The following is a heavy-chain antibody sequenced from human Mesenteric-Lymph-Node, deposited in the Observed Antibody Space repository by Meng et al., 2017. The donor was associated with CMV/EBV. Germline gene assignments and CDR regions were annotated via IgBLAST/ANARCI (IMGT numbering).Heavy chain of an antibody. CDR2: IKLDGSDK. V-gene: IGHV3-7*01. J-gene: IGHJ5*02. D-gene: IGHD6-13*01. Sequence: GALRPPCAASGFRFSTYWVSWVRQAPGKGLEWVANIKLDGSDKHYVDSVKGRFTISRDNAKNSLYLQMNSLRAEDTAVYYCARDTPAAAGFDPWGQGTLVTVSS. CDR3: ARDTPAAAGFDP. CDR1: GFRFSTYW.